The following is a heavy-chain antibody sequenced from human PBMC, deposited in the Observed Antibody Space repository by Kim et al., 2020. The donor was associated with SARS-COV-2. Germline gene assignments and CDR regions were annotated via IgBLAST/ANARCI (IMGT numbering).Heavy chain of an antibody. J-gene: IGHJ5*02. V-gene: IGHV3-23*01. D-gene: IGHD3-10*01. Sequence: GGSLRLSCAASGFTFRSYAMNWIRQAPGKGLEWVSVINSVGGITYYADSVKGRFTISRDNSKNTLYLQMTSLRAEDTAVYYCAKGDTVIRGNCFDPWGQGTLVTVSS. CDR3: AKGDTVIRGNCFDP. CDR2: INSVGGIT. CDR1: GFTFRSYA.